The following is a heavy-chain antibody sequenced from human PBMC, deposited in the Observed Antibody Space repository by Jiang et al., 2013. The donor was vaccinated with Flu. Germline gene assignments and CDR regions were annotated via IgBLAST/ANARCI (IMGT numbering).Heavy chain of an antibody. CDR3: ARVPYYYDSSGYYYGMDV. J-gene: IGHJ6*02. CDR2: IHYSGST. V-gene: IGHV4-59*01. D-gene: IGHD3-22*01. Sequence: GPGLVKPSETLSLTCTVSGGSISSYYWSWIRQPPGKGLEWIGYIHYSGSTNYNPSLKSRVTISVDTSKNQFSLKLSSVTAADTAVYYCARVPYYYDSSGYYYGMDVWCQGTTVTVSS. CDR1: GGSISSYY.